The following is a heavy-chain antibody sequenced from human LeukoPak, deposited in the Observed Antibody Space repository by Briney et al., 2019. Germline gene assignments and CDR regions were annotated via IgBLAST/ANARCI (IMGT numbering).Heavy chain of an antibody. CDR2: IYYSVST. Sequence: SETLSLTCSVSGGSISSTSYYWGWIRQPPGKGLEWTGSIYYSVSTYYNPSLKSRVTISVDTSKNQFSLKLSCVTAADTAVYYCARDGTDSSGYYYYYPYFDYWGQGTLVTVSS. D-gene: IGHD3-22*01. CDR3: ARDGTDSSGYYYYYPYFDY. J-gene: IGHJ4*02. V-gene: IGHV4-39*07. CDR1: GGSISSTSYY.